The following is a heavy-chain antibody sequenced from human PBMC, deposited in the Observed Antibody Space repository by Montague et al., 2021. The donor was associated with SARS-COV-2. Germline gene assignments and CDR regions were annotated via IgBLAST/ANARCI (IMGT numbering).Heavy chain of an antibody. D-gene: IGHD3-22*01. CDR2: INSDGSSP. CDR1: GFTFSRYW. Sequence: SLRLSGAASGFTFSRYWMHWVRQAPGKGLVWVSRINSDGSSPSYSDSFXGRFTISRDNAKNTLYLQMNSLRAEDTAVYYCITMIVVAEDYFDYWGQGTLVTVSS. J-gene: IGHJ4*02. V-gene: IGHV3-74*01. CDR3: ITMIVVAEDYFDY.